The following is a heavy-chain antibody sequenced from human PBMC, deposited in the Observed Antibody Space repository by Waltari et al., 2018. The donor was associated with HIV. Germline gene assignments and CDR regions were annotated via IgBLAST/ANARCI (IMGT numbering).Heavy chain of an antibody. CDR2: INASGGT. CDR1: GGSINNYS. V-gene: IGHV4-4*07. CDR3: ARETSGPTWRLFDS. J-gene: IGHJ4*02. Sequence: QVQLQESGPGLVKPSETLSPTCIVSGGSINNYSWNWIRQPAGKGLEWLGRINASGGTNYNPSLKSRVTMSVDTSKNQFSLKLTSVTAADTAVYFCARETSGPTWRLFDSWGQGTLVTVSS. D-gene: IGHD1-26*01.